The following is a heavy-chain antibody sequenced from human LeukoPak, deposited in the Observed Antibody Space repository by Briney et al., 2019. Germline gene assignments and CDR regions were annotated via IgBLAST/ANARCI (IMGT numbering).Heavy chain of an antibody. V-gene: IGHV1-2*02. Sequence: ASVKVSCKASGYTFTGYYMHWVRQAPRQGLEWMGWINPNSGGTNYAQKFQGRVTMTRDTSISTAYMELSRLRSDDTAVYYCARGSLKSRSRSSEVYYWGQGTLLTVSS. D-gene: IGHD6-6*01. CDR2: INPNSGGT. J-gene: IGHJ4*02. CDR3: ARGSLKSRSRSSEVYY. CDR1: GYTFTGYY.